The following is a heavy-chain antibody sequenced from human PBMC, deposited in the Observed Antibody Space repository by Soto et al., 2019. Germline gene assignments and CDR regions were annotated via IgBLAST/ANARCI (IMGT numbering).Heavy chain of an antibody. CDR2: ISWNSGSV. V-gene: IGHV3-9*01. CDR1: GFTFDDFA. D-gene: IGHD3-10*01. CDR3: AKGINYYGSGSYLTN. Sequence: TXGSLRLSCATSGFTFDDFAMHWVRQAPGKGLEWVSSISWNSGSVDYADSVKGRFTVSRDNTKKSLFLEMNSLRSEDTAFYFCAKGINYYGSGSYLTNWGQGTLVTVSS. J-gene: IGHJ4*02.